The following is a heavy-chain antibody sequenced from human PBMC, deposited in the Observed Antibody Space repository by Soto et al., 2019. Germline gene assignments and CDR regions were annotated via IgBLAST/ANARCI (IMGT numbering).Heavy chain of an antibody. CDR1: SGSISSSSYY. Sequence: SETLSLTCIVSSGSISSSSYYWGWIRQPPGKGLEWIGSIYYSGSTYYNPSLKSRVTISVDTSKNQFSLKLSPVTAADTAVFYCARHRARNWFDPWGQGTLVTVSS. J-gene: IGHJ5*02. CDR2: IYYSGST. D-gene: IGHD6-6*01. V-gene: IGHV4-39*01. CDR3: ARHRARNWFDP.